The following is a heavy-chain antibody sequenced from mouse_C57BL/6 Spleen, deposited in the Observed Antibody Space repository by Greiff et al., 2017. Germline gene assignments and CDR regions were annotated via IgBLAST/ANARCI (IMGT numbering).Heavy chain of an antibody. J-gene: IGHJ2*01. Sequence: EVMLVESGGDLVKPGGSLKLSCAASGFTFSSYGMSWVRQTPDKRLEWVATISSGGSYTYSPDSVKGRFTISRDNAKNTLYLQMSSLKSEDTAMYYCARHYYGNYYFDYWGQGTTLTVSS. D-gene: IGHD2-1*01. CDR3: ARHYYGNYYFDY. CDR2: ISSGGSYT. V-gene: IGHV5-6*01. CDR1: GFTFSSYG.